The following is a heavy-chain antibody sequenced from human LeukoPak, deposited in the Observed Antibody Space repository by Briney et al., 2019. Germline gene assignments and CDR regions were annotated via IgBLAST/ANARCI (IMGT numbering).Heavy chain of an antibody. CDR2: INPNSGGT. V-gene: IGHV1-2*02. Sequence: ASVKVSCKASGYTSTGYYMHWVRQAPGQGLEWMGWINPNSGGTNYAQKFQGRVTMTRDTSISTAYMELSRLRSDDTAVYYCAREQGSGWELLLIAFDIWGQGTMVTVSS. J-gene: IGHJ3*02. CDR3: AREQGSGWELLLIAFDI. CDR1: GYTSTGYY. D-gene: IGHD1-26*01.